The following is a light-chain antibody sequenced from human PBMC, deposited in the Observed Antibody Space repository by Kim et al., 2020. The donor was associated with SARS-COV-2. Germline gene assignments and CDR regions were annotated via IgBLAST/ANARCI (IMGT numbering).Light chain of an antibody. CDR2: AAI. Sequence: DVQLTQSPSFLSASVGDRVTISCRASQDIDNSLSWYQQRPGEAPKPLIFAAISLQSGVPSRFRGSASGTDFTLTITSLQPEDFATYYCHQRNNYPWGFGHGTKVDIK. J-gene: IGKJ1*01. CDR1: QDIDNS. CDR3: HQRNNYPWG. V-gene: IGKV1-9*01.